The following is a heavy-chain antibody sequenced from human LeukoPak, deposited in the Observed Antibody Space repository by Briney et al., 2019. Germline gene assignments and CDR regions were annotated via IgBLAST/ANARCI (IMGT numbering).Heavy chain of an antibody. V-gene: IGHV4-59*12. CDR3: ARDLTVVQGRDYYYYMDV. J-gene: IGHJ6*03. D-gene: IGHD4-23*01. CDR2: VSHSESS. CDR1: GGSMNSYH. Sequence: SETLSLICTVSGGSMNSYHWSWIRQSPGKGLEWIGYVSHSESSLYNPSFKSRVIISVDASKNQFSLSLTSVTAADTAVYYCARDLTVVQGRDYYYYMDVWGKGTTVTVSS.